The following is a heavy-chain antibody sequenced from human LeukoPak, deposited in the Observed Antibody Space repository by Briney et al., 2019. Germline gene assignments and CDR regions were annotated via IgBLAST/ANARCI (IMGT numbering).Heavy chain of an antibody. CDR1: GGSISRYY. D-gene: IGHD3-22*01. CDR2: IYYSGST. CDR3: AGSAHYYDSSGYPYFQH. Sequence: SETLSLTCTVSGGSISRYYWSWIRQPPGKGLEWIGYIYYSGSTNYNPSLKSRVTISVNTSKNQYSLKLSSVTAADTAVYYCAGSAHYYDSSGYPYFQHWGQGTLVTVSS. J-gene: IGHJ1*01. V-gene: IGHV4-59*01.